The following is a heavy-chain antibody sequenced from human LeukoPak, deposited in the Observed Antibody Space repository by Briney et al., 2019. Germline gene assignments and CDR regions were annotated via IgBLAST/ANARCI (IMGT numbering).Heavy chain of an antibody. V-gene: IGHV4-59*01. CDR1: GGSITSYY. CDR3: GRYGYRGLRGRDV. D-gene: IGHD5-12*01. CDR2: IYYCGNS. Sequence: SSETLSLTCTVSGGSITSYYSTWVRQPPEEGLEGIGYIYYCGNSYLNPSLKSRVTVSLDPSKNQFSLKLSSVTAADPAVYYCGRYGYRGLRGRDVWGQGTTVTVSS. J-gene: IGHJ6*02.